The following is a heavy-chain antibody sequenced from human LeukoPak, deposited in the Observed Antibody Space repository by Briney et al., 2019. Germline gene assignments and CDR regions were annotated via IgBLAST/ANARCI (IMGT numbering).Heavy chain of an antibody. V-gene: IGHV1-45*02. D-gene: IGHD4-17*01. J-gene: IGHJ3*02. CDR3: ASLSHDYGDYEGAFDI. Sequence: EASVKVSCKASGYTFTYRYLHWVRQAPGQALEWMGWITPFNGNTNYAQKFQDRVTITRDRSMSTAYMELSSLRSEDTAMYYCASLSHDYGDYEGAFDIWGQGTMVTVSS. CDR1: GYTFTYRY. CDR2: ITPFNGNT.